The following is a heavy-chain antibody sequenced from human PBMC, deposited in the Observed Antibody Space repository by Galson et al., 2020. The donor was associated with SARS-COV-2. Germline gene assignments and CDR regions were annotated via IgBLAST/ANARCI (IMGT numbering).Heavy chain of an antibody. CDR2: LYTSGSA. J-gene: IGHJ6*03. CDR3: AREDNLDSGGYYYYMDV. D-gene: IGHD3-22*01. Sequence: SETLSLTCIVSGGSISSGSYYWSWIRQPAGKGLEWIGRLYTSGSANYNPSLKSRVSISVDTSKNQFSLKLTSVTAADTAVYYCAREDNLDSGGYYYYMDVWGKGTTVTVSS. V-gene: IGHV4-61*02. CDR1: GGSISSGSYY.